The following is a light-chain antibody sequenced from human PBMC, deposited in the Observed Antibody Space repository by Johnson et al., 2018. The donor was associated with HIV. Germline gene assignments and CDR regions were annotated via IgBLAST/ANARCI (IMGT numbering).Light chain of an antibody. CDR1: SSDIGNNY. CDR2: DNN. Sequence: QSVLTQPPSVSAAPGQKVTISCSGSSSDIGNNYVSWYQQLPGTAPKLLIYDNNKRPSGIPDRFSGSKSGTSATLGITGLPTGDEADYYSETWDSSLSCVFWTGTKVTVL. V-gene: IGLV1-51*01. CDR3: ETWDSSLSCV. J-gene: IGLJ1*01.